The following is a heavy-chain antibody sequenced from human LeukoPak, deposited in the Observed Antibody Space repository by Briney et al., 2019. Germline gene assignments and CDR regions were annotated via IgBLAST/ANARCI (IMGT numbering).Heavy chain of an antibody. J-gene: IGHJ4*02. CDR2: ISYNGGFI. CDR1: VFTLCDYT. CDR3: AKVRGRARSHSFFDY. Sequence: SGGSLRLSSAESVFTLCDYTMHCGWQAPGKGLEWLSIISYNGGFIDYADSVKGRFTISRDNAKNSLYLQLESLRAEDTAIYYCAKVRGRARSHSFFDYWGQGTLVTVSS. V-gene: IGHV3-9*01. D-gene: IGHD3-10*01.